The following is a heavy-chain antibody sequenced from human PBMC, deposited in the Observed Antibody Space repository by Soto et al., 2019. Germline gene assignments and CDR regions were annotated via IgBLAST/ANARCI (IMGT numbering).Heavy chain of an antibody. CDR2: IKEDGSHK. Sequence: PAGSLRLSCSASGFPFSSYWMTWVRQVPGNGLDWVSSIKEDGSHKYYVDFVKCRCTISRDNAKNSLYLQMNSLRADDTALYYCPSGLRYFHRIGNYWRKGPMLLVSS. D-gene: IGHD3-9*01. CDR1: GFPFSSYW. V-gene: IGHV3-7*01. J-gene: IGHJ4*02. CDR3: PSGLRYFHRIGNY.